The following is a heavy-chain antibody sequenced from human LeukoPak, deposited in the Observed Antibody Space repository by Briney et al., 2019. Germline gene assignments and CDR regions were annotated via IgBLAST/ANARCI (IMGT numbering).Heavy chain of an antibody. V-gene: IGHV1-8*01. CDR2: MNPNSGNT. CDR1: GYTFTSYD. CDR3: ASRGYSYGYSGYGMDV. D-gene: IGHD5-18*01. J-gene: IGHJ6*02. Sequence: ASVKVSCKASGYTFTSYDINWVRQATGQGLEWMGWMNPNSGNTGYAQKFKGRVTITADKSTSKAYMELSSLRSEDTAVYYCASRGYSYGYSGYGMDVWGQGTTVTVSS.